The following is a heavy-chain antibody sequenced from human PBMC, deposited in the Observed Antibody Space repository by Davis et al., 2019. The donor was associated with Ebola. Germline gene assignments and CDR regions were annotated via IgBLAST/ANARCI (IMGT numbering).Heavy chain of an antibody. CDR1: GFTFSGYA. CDR2: INSDGSRI. J-gene: IGHJ3*01. D-gene: IGHD3-10*01. Sequence: HTGGSLRLSCAASGFTFSGYAMSWVRQAPGKGLLWVSRINSDGSRITYADSVKGRFTISRDNAKNILYLQMNSLRAEDTAVYYCARENWGGGDAFDFWGQGTMVTVSS. V-gene: IGHV3-74*03. CDR3: ARENWGGGDAFDF.